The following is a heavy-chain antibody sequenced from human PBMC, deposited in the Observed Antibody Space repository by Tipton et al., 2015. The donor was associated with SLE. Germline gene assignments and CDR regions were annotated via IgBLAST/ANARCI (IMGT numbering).Heavy chain of an antibody. D-gene: IGHD6-19*01. CDR3: ARGGSWLEYYYYYYGMDV. J-gene: IGHJ6*02. CDR2: IYYSGST. CDR1: GGSVSSGSYY. Sequence: TLSLTCTVSGGSVSSGSYYWSWIRQPPGKGLEWIGYIYYSGSTNYNPSLKSRVTISVDTSKNQFSLKLSSVTAADTAVYYCARGGSWLEYYYYYYGMDVWGQGTTVTVSS. V-gene: IGHV4-61*01.